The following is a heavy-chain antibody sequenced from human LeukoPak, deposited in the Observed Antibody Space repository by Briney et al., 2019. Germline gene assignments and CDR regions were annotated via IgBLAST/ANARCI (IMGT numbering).Heavy chain of an antibody. V-gene: IGHV1-18*01. CDR1: GYTFTSYD. CDR2: NSGYKGNT. D-gene: IGHD4-23*01. J-gene: IGHJ2*01. CDR3: ARDHGGKVDRYFDL. Sequence: ASVKVSCKASGYTFTSYDINWVRQAPGQGLEWMGWNSGYKGNTKYAQKLQGRVTMTTDTSTSTAYMELRSLRSDDTAVYYCARDHGGKVDRYFDLWGRGTLVTVSS.